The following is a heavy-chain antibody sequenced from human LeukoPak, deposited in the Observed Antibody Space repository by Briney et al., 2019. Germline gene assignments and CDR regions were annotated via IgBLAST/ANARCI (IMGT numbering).Heavy chain of an antibody. Sequence: SQTLSLTCTVSGGSISSGSHYWSWIRQPAGKGLEWIGRIYTSGSTNYNPSLKSRVTISVDTSKNQFSLKLSSVTAADTAVYYCARGDRSYSSRLPGYDPWGQGTLVTVSS. CDR2: IYTSGST. CDR3: ARGDRSYSSRLPGYDP. CDR1: GGSISSGSHY. J-gene: IGHJ5*02. D-gene: IGHD6-13*01. V-gene: IGHV4-61*02.